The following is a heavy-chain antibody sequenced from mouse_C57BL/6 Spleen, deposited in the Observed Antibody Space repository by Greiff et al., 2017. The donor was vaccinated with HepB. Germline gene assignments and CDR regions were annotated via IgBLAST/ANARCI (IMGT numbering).Heavy chain of an antibody. CDR3: ARSLPPYAMDY. V-gene: IGHV1-82*01. CDR2: IYPGDGDT. J-gene: IGHJ4*01. CDR1: AYASSSSW. Sequence: LQESGPERVRPGASGKISCKALAYASSSSWMNWVKRRPGKGLEWIGRIYPGDGDTNYNGKFKGKATLTADKSSSTAYMQLSSLTSEDSAVYFCARSLPPYAMDYWGQGTSVTVSS.